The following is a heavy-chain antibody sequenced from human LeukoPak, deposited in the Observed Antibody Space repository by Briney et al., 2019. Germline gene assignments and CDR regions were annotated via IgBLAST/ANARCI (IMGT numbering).Heavy chain of an antibody. D-gene: IGHD6-13*01. CDR1: GFTLSSYA. J-gene: IGHJ6*02. CDR3: AKGPYGSSWPDYYYYYGMDV. CDR2: ISGSRGST. V-gene: IGHV3-23*01. Sequence: TGGSLRLSCAASGFTLSSYAMTWVRQAPGKGLEWVSAISGSRGSTYYADSVKGRFTISRDNSKNTLYLQVNSLRGEDTAVYYCAKGPYGSSWPDYYYYYGMDVWGQGTTVTVSS.